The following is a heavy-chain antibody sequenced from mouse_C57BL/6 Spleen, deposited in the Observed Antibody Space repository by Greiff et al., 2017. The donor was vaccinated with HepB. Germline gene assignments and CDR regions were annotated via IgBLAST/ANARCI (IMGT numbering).Heavy chain of an antibody. CDR1: GFSLTSYG. J-gene: IGHJ4*01. CDR3: ATHYGRPLYAMDY. Sequence: VKLLESGPGLVQPSQSLSITCTVSGFSLTSYGVHWVRQPPGKGLEWLGVIWSGGSTDYNAAFISRLSISKDNSKSQVFFKMNSLQADDTAVYYCATHYGRPLYAMDYWGQGTSVTVSS. CDR2: IWSGGST. D-gene: IGHD1-1*01. V-gene: IGHV2-4*01.